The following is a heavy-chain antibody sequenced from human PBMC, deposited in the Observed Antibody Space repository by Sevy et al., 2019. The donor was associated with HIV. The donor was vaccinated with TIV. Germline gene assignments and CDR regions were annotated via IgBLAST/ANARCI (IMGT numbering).Heavy chain of an antibody. D-gene: IGHD2-21*02. CDR3: ARDQSGVCGGDCYSTFDY. CDR1: GFTFSDYY. J-gene: IGHJ4*02. Sequence: GGSLRLSCAASGFTFSDYYMSWIRQAPGKGLEWVSYMSSGTSYTNYADSVKGRFTISRDNSKNTLYLQMNSLRAEDTAVYYCARDQSGVCGGDCYSTFDYWGQGTLVTVSS. CDR2: MSSGTSYT. V-gene: IGHV3-11*06.